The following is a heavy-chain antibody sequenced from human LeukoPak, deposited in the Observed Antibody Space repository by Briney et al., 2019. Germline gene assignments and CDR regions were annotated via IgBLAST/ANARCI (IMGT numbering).Heavy chain of an antibody. J-gene: IGHJ3*02. CDR1: GGSISNYY. CDR2: IYYSGST. V-gene: IGHV4-59*08. CDR3: ARRRGGYSAFDI. D-gene: IGHD1-26*01. Sequence: PSETLSLTCTVSGGSISNYYWSWIRQPPGKGLEWIGYIYYSGSTNYNPSLKSRVTISVDTSKNQFSLKLSSVTAADTAVYYCARRRGGYSAFDIWGQGTMVTVSS.